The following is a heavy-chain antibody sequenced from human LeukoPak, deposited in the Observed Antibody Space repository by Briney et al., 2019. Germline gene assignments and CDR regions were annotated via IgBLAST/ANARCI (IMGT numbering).Heavy chain of an antibody. CDR3: ARDHVGCSGGSCYTPDAFDI. Sequence: ASVKVSCKASGYTFTGYYMHWVRQAPGQGLEWMGWINPNSGGTNYAQKFQGRVTITRDTSASTAYMELSSLRSEDTAVYYCARDHVGCSGGSCYTPDAFDIWGQGTMVTVSS. CDR1: GYTFTGYY. D-gene: IGHD2-15*01. CDR2: INPNSGGT. V-gene: IGHV1-2*02. J-gene: IGHJ3*02.